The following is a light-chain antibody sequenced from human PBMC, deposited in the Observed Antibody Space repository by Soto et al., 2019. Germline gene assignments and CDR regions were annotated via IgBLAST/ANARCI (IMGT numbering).Light chain of an antibody. CDR2: KAS. V-gene: IGKV1-5*03. CDR1: QSISTW. J-gene: IGKJ4*02. CDR3: QQYNTFPLS. Sequence: DIQMTQSPSTLSASVGDRVTITCRASQSISTWLAWYQQKPGKAPKLLIYKASNLEGGVPSRFSRIGSGTEFTIAIHSLQPDDFATYCCQQYNTFPLSFGGGTTVEIK.